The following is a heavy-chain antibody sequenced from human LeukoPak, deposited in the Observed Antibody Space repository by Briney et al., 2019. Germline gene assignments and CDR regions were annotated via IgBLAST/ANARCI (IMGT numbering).Heavy chain of an antibody. D-gene: IGHD5-18*01. Sequence: GGSLRLSCAASGFTFSSYWMHWVRQAPGKGLVWVSRINSDGSSTSNADSVKGRFTISRDNAKNTPYLQMNSLRAEDTAVYYCARGKYSYGPFDYWGQGTLVTVSS. CDR3: ARGKYSYGPFDY. CDR1: GFTFSSYW. V-gene: IGHV3-74*01. CDR2: INSDGSST. J-gene: IGHJ4*02.